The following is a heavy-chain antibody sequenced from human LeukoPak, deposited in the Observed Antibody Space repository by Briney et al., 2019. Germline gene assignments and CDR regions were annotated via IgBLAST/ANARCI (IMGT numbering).Heavy chain of an antibody. Sequence: SETLSCTCTGAGGSISSYYWSWIRQPPGKGVEWIGYIYYSGSTNYNPSLKSRVTISVDTSKNQFSLKLSSVTAADTAVYYCARSRGYYGMDVWGQGTTVTVSS. CDR2: IYYSGST. D-gene: IGHD3-10*01. V-gene: IGHV4-59*01. CDR1: GGSISSYY. J-gene: IGHJ6*02. CDR3: ARSRGYYGMDV.